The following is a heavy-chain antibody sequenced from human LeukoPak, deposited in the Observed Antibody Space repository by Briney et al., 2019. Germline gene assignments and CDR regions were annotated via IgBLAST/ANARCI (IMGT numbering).Heavy chain of an antibody. Sequence: QTGGSLRLSSAASGFTFSSYAMSWVRQAPEKGLEWVSTISGSGGSTYYADSVKGRFTISRDNSKNTLYLQMNSLRAEDTAVYYCAKTYVYGDHGFDYWGQGTLVTVSS. CDR2: ISGSGGST. CDR1: GFTFSSYA. D-gene: IGHD4-17*01. V-gene: IGHV3-23*01. CDR3: AKTYVYGDHGFDY. J-gene: IGHJ4*02.